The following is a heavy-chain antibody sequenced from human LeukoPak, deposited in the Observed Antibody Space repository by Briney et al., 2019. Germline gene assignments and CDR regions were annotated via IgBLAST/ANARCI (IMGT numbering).Heavy chain of an antibody. J-gene: IGHJ3*01. CDR2: FSGTDGSA. CDR3: AKARVAAAGTGAFDV. V-gene: IGHV3-23*01. D-gene: IGHD6-13*01. CDR1: GITVNNYG. Sequence: GGSLRLSCAASGITVNNYGMTWVRQAPGKGLEWVSAFSGTDGSAQYADSVRGRFSISRDNSKNSLYLQMNSLGDEDTAVYFCAKARVAAAGTGAFDVWGQGTTVTVSS.